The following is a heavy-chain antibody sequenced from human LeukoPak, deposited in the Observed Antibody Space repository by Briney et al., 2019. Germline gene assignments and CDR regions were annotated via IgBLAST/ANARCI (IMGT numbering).Heavy chain of an antibody. CDR1: GGSFSGYY. V-gene: IGHV4-34*01. CDR3: AVTRGYCSSTSCLIFDI. CDR2: INHSGST. D-gene: IGHD2-2*01. J-gene: IGHJ3*02. Sequence: PSETLSLTCAVYGGSFSGYYWSWIRQPPGKGLEWIGEINHSGSTNYNPSLKSRVTISVDTSKNQFSLKLSSVTAADTAVYYCAVTRGYCSSTSCLIFDIWGQGTMVTVSS.